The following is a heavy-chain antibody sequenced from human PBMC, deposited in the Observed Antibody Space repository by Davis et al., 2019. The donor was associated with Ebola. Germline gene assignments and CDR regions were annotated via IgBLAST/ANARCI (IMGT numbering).Heavy chain of an antibody. J-gene: IGHJ4*02. D-gene: IGHD3-16*01. CDR2: ISAYNGNT. CDR3: ARDQVWFRYYFDY. CDR1: GGTFSSYA. Sequence: AASVKVSCKASGGTFSSYAISWVRKAPGQGLEWMGWISAYNGNTNYAQKLQGRVTMTTDTSTSTAYMELRSLRSDDTAVYYCARDQVWFRYYFDYWGQGTLVTVSS. V-gene: IGHV1-18*01.